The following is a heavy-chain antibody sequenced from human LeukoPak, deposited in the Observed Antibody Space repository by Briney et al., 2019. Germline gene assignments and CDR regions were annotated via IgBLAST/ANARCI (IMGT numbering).Heavy chain of an antibody. J-gene: IGHJ4*02. CDR3: AGSRSAGDY. Sequence: PGGSLRLSCAASEFTFSSYWMSWVRQAPGKGLEWVANIKQDGSEKYYVDSVKGRFTISRDNAKNSLYLQMNSLRAEDTAVYYCAGSRSAGDYWGQGTLVTVSS. D-gene: IGHD3-10*01. CDR2: IKQDGSEK. V-gene: IGHV3-7*01. CDR1: EFTFSSYW.